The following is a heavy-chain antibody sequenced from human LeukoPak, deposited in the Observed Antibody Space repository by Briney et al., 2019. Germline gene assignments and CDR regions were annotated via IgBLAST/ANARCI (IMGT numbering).Heavy chain of an antibody. CDR1: GGTFTSYA. J-gene: IGHJ6*03. D-gene: IGHD6-13*01. V-gene: IGHV1-69*06. Sequence: GASVKVCCKAAGGTFTSYAISWVRQAPGQGLEWMGGTIPIFVTTNYAQKFQDRVTITADKSTSTAYMELSSVRYEDTAVYYCARVVGLTGYSSSWYSGYYYYMDVWGKGTTVTVSS. CDR3: ARVVGLTGYSSSWYSGYYYYMDV. CDR2: TIPIFVTT.